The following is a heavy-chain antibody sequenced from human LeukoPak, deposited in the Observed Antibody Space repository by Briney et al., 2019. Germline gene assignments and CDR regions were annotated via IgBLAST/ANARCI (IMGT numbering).Heavy chain of an antibody. CDR1: VFSFCNYD. J-gene: IGHJ4*02. Sequence: PGGSLRLSSAASVFSFCNYDIPSVRQAPGKGLEWVAVIWYDGSNKYYADSVKGRFTISRDNSKNTLYLQMNSLRVEDTAVYYCASGDPTLTVKQNLDCWGQGTLVTVSA. CDR2: IWYDGSNK. CDR3: ASGDPTLTVKQNLDC. V-gene: IGHV3-33*01. D-gene: IGHD3-9*01.